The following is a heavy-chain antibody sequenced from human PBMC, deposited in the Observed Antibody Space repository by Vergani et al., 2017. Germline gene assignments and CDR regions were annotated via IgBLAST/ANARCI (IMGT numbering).Heavy chain of an antibody. V-gene: IGHV5-10-1*01. J-gene: IGHJ4*02. Sequence: EVQLVESGGGLVKPGESLRISCKGSGYSFTSYWISWVRQMPGKGLEWMGRIDPSDSYTNYSPSFQGHVTISADKSISTAYLQWSSLKASDPAIYYCARQVSESYYRDDYWGQGTLVTVSS. CDR3: ARQVSESYYRDDY. CDR2: IDPSDSYT. D-gene: IGHD1-26*01. CDR1: GYSFTSYW.